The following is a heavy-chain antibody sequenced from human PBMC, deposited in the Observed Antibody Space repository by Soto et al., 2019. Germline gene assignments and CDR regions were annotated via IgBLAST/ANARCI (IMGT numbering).Heavy chain of an antibody. J-gene: IGHJ4*02. V-gene: IGHV3-23*01. CDR3: AKKGQGTYHFDY. Sequence: EVQLLESGGGLVQPGGSLILSCAASGFTFSSYAMSWVHQAPGKGLEWVSGISGSGGSTYYADSVKGRFTISRDSSKNTLYLQMNSLGAEDTAVYYCAKKGQGTYHFDYWGQGTLVTVSS. D-gene: IGHD2-2*01. CDR2: ISGSGGST. CDR1: GFTFSSYA.